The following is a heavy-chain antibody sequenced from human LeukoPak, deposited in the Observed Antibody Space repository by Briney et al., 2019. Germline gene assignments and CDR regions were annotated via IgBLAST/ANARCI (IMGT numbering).Heavy chain of an antibody. CDR1: GFTFSSYA. Sequence: PGGSLRLSCAASGFTFSSYAMHWVGQAPGKGLEWVAVISYDGSNKYYADSVKGRFTISRDNSKNTLYLQMNSLRAEDTALYYCARDKDALALSTGFEYWGQGTLVTVSS. J-gene: IGHJ4*02. CDR2: ISYDGSNK. CDR3: ARDKDALALSTGFEY. V-gene: IGHV3-30*01. D-gene: IGHD2/OR15-2a*01.